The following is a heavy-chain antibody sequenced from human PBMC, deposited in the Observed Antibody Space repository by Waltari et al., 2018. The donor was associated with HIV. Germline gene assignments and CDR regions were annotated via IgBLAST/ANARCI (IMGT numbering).Heavy chain of an antibody. CDR1: GGSVSSGSYY. CDR2: TYYSEST. D-gene: IGHD3-22*01. Sequence: QLQLQESGPGLVKPSETLSLTSTVAGGSVSSGSYYWGWVRPPPGKGLEWIGSTYYSESTYSNPSLKSRGTISVDTSKNQFSLKLSSVTAADTAVYYCARHSLTYYYDSSGYSVAFDYWGQGTLVTVSS. V-gene: IGHV4-39*01. CDR3: ARHSLTYYYDSSGYSVAFDY. J-gene: IGHJ4*02.